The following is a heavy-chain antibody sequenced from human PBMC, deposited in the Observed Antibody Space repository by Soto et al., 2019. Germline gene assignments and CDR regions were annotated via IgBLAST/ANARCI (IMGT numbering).Heavy chain of an antibody. Sequence: QLQLQESGPGLVKPSETLSLTCTVSGGSISSSSYYWGWIRQPPGKGLEWIGSIYYSGSTYYNPSLKSRVTISVATSKNPFSLKLSSVTAADTAVYYCARHYDFWSPLMPATFDIWGQGTMVTVSS. CDR3: ARHYDFWSPLMPATFDI. CDR2: IYYSGST. D-gene: IGHD3-3*01. V-gene: IGHV4-39*01. CDR1: GGSISSSSYY. J-gene: IGHJ3*02.